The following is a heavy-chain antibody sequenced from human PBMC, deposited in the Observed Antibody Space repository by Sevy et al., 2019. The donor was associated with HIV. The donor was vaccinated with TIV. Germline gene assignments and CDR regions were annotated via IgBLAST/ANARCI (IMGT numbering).Heavy chain of an antibody. Sequence: SETLSLTCTVSGGSISSSSYYWGWIRQPPGKGLEWIGSIYYSGSTYYNPSLKSRVTISVDTSKNRFSLKLSSVTAADTAVYYCAAMGNDYGDYQGGAFDIWGQGTMVTVSS. J-gene: IGHJ3*02. V-gene: IGHV4-39*01. CDR3: AAMGNDYGDYQGGAFDI. CDR2: IYYSGST. D-gene: IGHD4-17*01. CDR1: GGSISSSSYY.